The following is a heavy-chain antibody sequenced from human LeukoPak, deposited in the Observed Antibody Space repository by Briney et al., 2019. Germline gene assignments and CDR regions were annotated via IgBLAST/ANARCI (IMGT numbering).Heavy chain of an antibody. J-gene: IGHJ4*02. CDR1: GFTFSSYW. CDR2: INSDGSST. V-gene: IGHV3-74*01. Sequence: GGSLRLSCAASGFTFSSYWMHWVRQAPGKGLVWVSRINSDGSSTSYADSVKGRFTISRDNAKNTLYLQMNSLRAEDTAVYYCARVSGKWELLSGDDYWGQGTLVTVSS. D-gene: IGHD1-26*01. CDR3: ARVSGKWELLSGDDY.